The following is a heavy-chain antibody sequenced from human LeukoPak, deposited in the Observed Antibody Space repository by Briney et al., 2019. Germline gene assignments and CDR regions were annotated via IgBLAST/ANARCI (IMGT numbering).Heavy chain of an antibody. CDR3: ARRLPDYYDDGGYFDY. D-gene: IGHD3-22*01. V-gene: IGHV4-59*08. CDR1: GGSINTYY. Sequence: SETLALTCAVSGGSINTYYWNWIRQPPGKGLEWIGYVYSSGSTNYNPSLKSRVTISADTSRNQFSLNLNSATAADTAVYYCARRLPDYYDDGGYFDYWGQGTPVTVSP. J-gene: IGHJ4*02. CDR2: VYSSGST.